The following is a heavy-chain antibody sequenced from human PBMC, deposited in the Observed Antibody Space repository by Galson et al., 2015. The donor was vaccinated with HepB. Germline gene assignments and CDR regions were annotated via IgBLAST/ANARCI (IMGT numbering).Heavy chain of an antibody. CDR2: IRYDGSNK. CDR1: GFTFTNYG. V-gene: IGHV3-30*02. CDR3: AKDQDIVGAISQGWIDH. J-gene: IGHJ4*02. Sequence: SLRLSCAASGFTFTNYGMHWVRQAPGEGLEWVAFIRYDGSNKYYADSVKGRFTISRDNSKNTLYLQMNSLRAEDTAVYYCAKDQDIVGAISQGWIDHWGQGTLVTASS. D-gene: IGHD1-26*01.